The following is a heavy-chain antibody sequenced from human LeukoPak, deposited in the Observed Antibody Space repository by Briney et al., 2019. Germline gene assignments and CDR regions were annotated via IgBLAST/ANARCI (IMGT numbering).Heavy chain of an antibody. D-gene: IGHD6-13*01. CDR3: AREIAAAGSNFLDY. CDR1: GYTFTSYG. CDR2: ISAYNGNT. V-gene: IGHV1-18*01. J-gene: IGHJ4*02. Sequence: GASVKVSCKASGYTFTSYGISWVRQAPGQGLEWMGWISAYNGNTNYAQKLQGRVTMTTDTSTSTAYMELRSLRSDDTAVYYCAREIAAAGSNFLDYWGQGTLVTVSS.